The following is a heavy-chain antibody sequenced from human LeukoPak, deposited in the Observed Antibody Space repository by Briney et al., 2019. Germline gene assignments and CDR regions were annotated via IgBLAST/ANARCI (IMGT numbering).Heavy chain of an antibody. V-gene: IGHV3-23*01. J-gene: IGHJ4*02. D-gene: IGHD1-26*01. CDR2: ISGSGGST. CDR1: GFTFSSYA. CDR3: AKDLRAIVGATRGDY. Sequence: GGSLRLFCVASGFTFSSYAMSWVRQAPGKGLEWVSAISGSGGSTYYADSVKGRFTISRDNSKNTLYLQMNSLRAEDTAVYYCAKDLRAIVGATRGDYWGQGTLVTVSS.